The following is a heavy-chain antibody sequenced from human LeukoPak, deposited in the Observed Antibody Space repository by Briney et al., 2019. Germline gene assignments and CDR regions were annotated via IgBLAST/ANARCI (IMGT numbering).Heavy chain of an antibody. CDR2: IYPGDSDT. CDR3: ARHSGSYGRYYYYYMDV. J-gene: IGHJ6*03. Sequence: ESLKISCKGSGYSFTSYWIGWVRQMPGKGLEWMGIIYPGDSDTRYSPSFQGQVTISADKSISTAYLQWSSLKASDTAMYYCARHSGSYGRYYYYYMDVWGKGTTVTVSS. CDR1: GYSFTSYW. D-gene: IGHD1-26*01. V-gene: IGHV5-51*01.